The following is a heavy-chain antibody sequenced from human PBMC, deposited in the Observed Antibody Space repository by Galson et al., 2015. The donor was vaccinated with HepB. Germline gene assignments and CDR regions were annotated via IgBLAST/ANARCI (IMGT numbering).Heavy chain of an antibody. J-gene: IGHJ4*02. D-gene: IGHD6-19*01. CDR2: ISSSSSYI. CDR3: ARAKAVAGSQNFDY. CDR1: GFTFSSYS. Sequence: SLRLSCAASGFTFSSYSMNWVRQAPGKGLEWVSSISSSSSYIYYADSVKGRFTISRDNAKNSLYLQMNSLRAEDTAVYYCARAKAVAGSQNFDYWGQGTLVTVSS. V-gene: IGHV3-21*01.